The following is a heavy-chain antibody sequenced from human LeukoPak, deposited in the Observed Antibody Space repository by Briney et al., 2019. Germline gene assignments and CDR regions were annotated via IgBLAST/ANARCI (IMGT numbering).Heavy chain of an antibody. CDR1: GYSFTDYA. CDR3: AKSGYNRLDY. Sequence: ASVKVSRKVSGYSFTDYAINWVRQAPGQGLEWMGWINTNTGNPTHAQDFTGRFVFSLDTSVSTAYLQITSLEAEDTAVYYCAKSGYNRLDYWGQGTLVTVSS. V-gene: IGHV7-4-1*02. J-gene: IGHJ4*02. CDR2: INTNTGNP. D-gene: IGHD5-24*01.